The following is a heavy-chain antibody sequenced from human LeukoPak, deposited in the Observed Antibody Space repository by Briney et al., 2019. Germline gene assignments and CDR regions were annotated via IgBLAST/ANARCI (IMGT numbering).Heavy chain of an antibody. CDR3: AQADTITMIVVVVGALY. V-gene: IGHV1-24*01. J-gene: IGHJ4*02. Sequence: ASVKVSCKVSGYTLTELSMHWVRQAPGKGLEWMGGFDPEDGETIYAQKFQGRVTMTEDTSTDTAYMELSSLRSEDTAVYYCAQADTITMIVVVVGALYWGQGTLVTVSS. D-gene: IGHD3-22*01. CDR2: FDPEDGET. CDR1: GYTLTELS.